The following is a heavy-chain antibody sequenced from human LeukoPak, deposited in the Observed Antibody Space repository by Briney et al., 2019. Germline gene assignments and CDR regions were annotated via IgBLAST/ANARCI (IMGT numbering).Heavy chain of an antibody. J-gene: IGHJ4*02. Sequence: SQTLSLTCTVSGGSISSGGYYWSWIRQHPGQGLEWIGYIYYSGSTYYNPSLNSRVTISVDTSKNQFSLKLSSETAGDKAVYYCAREQYYYDSSGYYPFVDYWGQGTLVTVSS. CDR3: AREQYYYDSSGYYPFVDY. V-gene: IGHV4-31*03. CDR1: GGSISSGGYY. D-gene: IGHD3-22*01. CDR2: IYYSGST.